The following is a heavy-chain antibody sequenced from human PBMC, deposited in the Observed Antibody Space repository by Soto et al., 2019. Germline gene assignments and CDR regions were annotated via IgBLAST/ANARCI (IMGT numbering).Heavy chain of an antibody. D-gene: IGHD5-18*01. CDR3: AALDTAMVKTAGY. CDR1: GYSISTYW. CDR2: VKQDGSEE. Sequence: GGSLRLSCAASGYSISTYWMSWVRQAPGKGLEWVANVKQDGSEEYYVDSVKGRSTISRDNAKNSLYLQMNSLRVEDTAVYYCAALDTAMVKTAGYWGQGTLVTVSS. V-gene: IGHV3-7*01. J-gene: IGHJ4*02.